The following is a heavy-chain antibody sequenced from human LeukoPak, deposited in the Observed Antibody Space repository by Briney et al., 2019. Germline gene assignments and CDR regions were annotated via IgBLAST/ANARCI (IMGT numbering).Heavy chain of an antibody. CDR3: ARRRELPDY. J-gene: IGHJ4*02. V-gene: IGHV3-30*04. CDR1: GFTFSSYA. D-gene: IGHD1-26*01. Sequence: GGSLRLSCAASGFTFSSYAMHWVRQAPGKGLEWVAVISYDGSNKYYADSVKGRFTISRDNSKNTLYLQMNSLRAEDTAVYYCARRRELPDYWGQGTLVTVSS. CDR2: ISYDGSNK.